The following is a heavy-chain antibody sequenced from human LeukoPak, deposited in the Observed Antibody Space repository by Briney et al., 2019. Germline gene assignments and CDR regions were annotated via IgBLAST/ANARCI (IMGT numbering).Heavy chain of an antibody. V-gene: IGHV4-4*07. CDR2: IYTSGST. Sequence: PSETLSLTCTVSGGSISSYYWSWIRQPAGKGLEWIGRIYTSGSTNYNPSLKSRVTMSVDTSKNQFSLKLSSVTAADTAIYYCARNKGGSTSCQFDYWGQGTLVTVSS. CDR1: GGSISSYY. J-gene: IGHJ4*02. D-gene: IGHD2-2*01. CDR3: ARNKGGSTSCQFDY.